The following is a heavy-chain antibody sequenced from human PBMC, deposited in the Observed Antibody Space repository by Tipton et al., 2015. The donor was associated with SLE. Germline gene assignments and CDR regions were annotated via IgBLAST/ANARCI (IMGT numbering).Heavy chain of an antibody. CDR2: INSDGSST. Sequence: SLRLSCAASGFTFSSYWMHWVRQAPGKGLVWVSRINSDGSSTSYADSVKGRITISRDNAKKTLYLQMNSLRAEDTAVYYCARVSWEYSSGQEPYFDYWGQGTLVTVSS. D-gene: IGHD6-19*01. CDR1: GFTFSSYW. CDR3: ARVSWEYSSGQEPYFDY. V-gene: IGHV3-74*01. J-gene: IGHJ4*02.